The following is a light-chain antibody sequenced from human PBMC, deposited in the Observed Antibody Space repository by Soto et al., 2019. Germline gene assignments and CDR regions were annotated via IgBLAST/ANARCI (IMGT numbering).Light chain of an antibody. CDR2: GAS. Sequence: EIVFTQAPASLSFSPGERATPSCRASQSLSSYLAWYQQKPGQAPRLLMSGASNRASGVPVRFSGSGSGTDFTLTITRLEPEDFALYYCLQSNRYPWTFGQGTKVDIK. CDR1: QSLSSY. J-gene: IGKJ1*01. CDR3: LQSNRYPWT. V-gene: IGKV3-11*01.